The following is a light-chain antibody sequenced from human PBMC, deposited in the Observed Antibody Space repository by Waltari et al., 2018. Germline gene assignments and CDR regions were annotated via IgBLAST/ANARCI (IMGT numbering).Light chain of an antibody. CDR1: QGVSSY. V-gene: IGKV3-11*01. CDR2: SAA. CDR3: QQRSDWPRT. Sequence: EIVLTQSPATLSLSPGERATLSCRASQGVSSYLAWYQQGPGQAPRLLIDSAANRATGIPARFSSSGSGTDFTLTISSLEPEDFAVYYCQQRSDWPRTFGQGTKVEIK. J-gene: IGKJ1*01.